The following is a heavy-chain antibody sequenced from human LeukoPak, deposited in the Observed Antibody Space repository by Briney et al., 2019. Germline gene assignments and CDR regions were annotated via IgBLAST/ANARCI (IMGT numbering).Heavy chain of an antibody. V-gene: IGHV3-53*01. D-gene: IGHD3-16*02. Sequence: GGSLRLSCAASGFTVSSNYMSWVRQAPGKGLEWVSVIYSGGSTYYADSVKGRFTISRDNSKNTLYLQMNSLRAEDTAVYYCARERHENYDYVWGSYRQLDAFDIWGQGTMVTVSS. CDR2: IYSGGST. CDR3: ARERHENYDYVWGSYRQLDAFDI. CDR1: GFTVSSNY. J-gene: IGHJ3*02.